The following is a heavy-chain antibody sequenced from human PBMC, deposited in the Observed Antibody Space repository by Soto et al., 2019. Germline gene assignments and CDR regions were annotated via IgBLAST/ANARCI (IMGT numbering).Heavy chain of an antibody. V-gene: IGHV4-59*01. Sequence: QVQLQESGPGLVKPSETLSLTCTVSGGSISSYYWSWIRQPPGKGLEWIGYIYYSGSTNHNPSLKGRGTLSGDTAKNQFSLKLSSVTAADTAVYYCARDSGDGGFDYWGQGTLVTVSS. D-gene: IGHD4-17*01. CDR1: GGSISSYY. CDR3: ARDSGDGGFDY. J-gene: IGHJ4*02. CDR2: IYYSGST.